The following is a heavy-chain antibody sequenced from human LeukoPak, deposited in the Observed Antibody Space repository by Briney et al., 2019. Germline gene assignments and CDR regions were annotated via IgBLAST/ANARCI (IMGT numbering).Heavy chain of an antibody. V-gene: IGHV3-7*01. CDR2: VKQDETEK. Sequence: GGSLRLTCAASRFTFSRYWMTWVRQTPGKGLEWVANVKQDETEKYYWDSVSGRFTISRDNAKNSLYLQMNSLRAEDTRFYYCTRDTGGSGSYPDYWRQGTLVTVSS. D-gene: IGHD1-26*01. J-gene: IGHJ4*02. CDR3: TRDTGGSGSYPDY. CDR1: RFTFSRYW.